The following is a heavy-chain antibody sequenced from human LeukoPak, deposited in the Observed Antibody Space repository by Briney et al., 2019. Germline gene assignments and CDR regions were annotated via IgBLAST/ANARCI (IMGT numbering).Heavy chain of an antibody. CDR3: AKVPLAYYYYYMDV. V-gene: IGHV3-23*01. J-gene: IGHJ6*03. CDR1: GFTFSSYA. Sequence: GSLRLSCAASGFTFSSYAMSWVRQAPGKGLEWVSAISGSGGSTYYADSVKGRFTISRDNSKNTLYLQMNSLRAEDTAVYYCAKVPLAYYYYYMDVWGKGTTVTVSS. CDR2: ISGSGGST.